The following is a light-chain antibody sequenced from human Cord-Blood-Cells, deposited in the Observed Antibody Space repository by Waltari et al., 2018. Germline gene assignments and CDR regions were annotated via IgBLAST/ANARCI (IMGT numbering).Light chain of an antibody. CDR2: STN. CDR3: AAWDDSLNGPV. V-gene: IGLV1-44*01. CDR1: SSNIGSNT. Sequence: QSVLTQPPSASGTPGQRVTISCSGSSSNIGSNTVNWYQQLPGTAPKPLIYSTNQRPSGVPDRFSGSKSGTSASLAISGLQSEDEADYYCAAWDDSLNGPVFGGGTKLTVL. J-gene: IGLJ3*02.